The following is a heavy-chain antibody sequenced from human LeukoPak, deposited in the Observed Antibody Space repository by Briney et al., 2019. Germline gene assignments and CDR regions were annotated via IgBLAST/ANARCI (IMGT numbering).Heavy chain of an antibody. CDR1: GFTFSSRDW. V-gene: IGHV3-21*01. Sequence: PGGSLRLSCVASGFTFSSRDWMTWVRQAPGKGLEWVSSISSSSSSYIYYADSVKGRFTISRDNAKNSLYLQMNSLRAEDTAVYYCARDLTAHSYGYIEAFDIWGQGTMVTVSS. CDR2: ISSSSSSYI. D-gene: IGHD5-18*01. CDR3: ARDLTAHSYGYIEAFDI. J-gene: IGHJ3*02.